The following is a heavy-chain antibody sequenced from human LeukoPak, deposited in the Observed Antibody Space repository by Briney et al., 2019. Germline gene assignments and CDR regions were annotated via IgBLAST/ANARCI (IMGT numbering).Heavy chain of an antibody. D-gene: IGHD5-18*01. V-gene: IGHV4-39*07. CDR3: ARIHTAMASYYFDY. Sequence: SETLSLTCTVSGGSISSSSYYWGWIRQPPGKGLEWIGSIYYSGSTYYNPSLKSRVTISVDTSKNQFSLKLSSVTAADTAVYYCARIHTAMASYYFDYWGQGTLVTVSS. J-gene: IGHJ4*02. CDR2: IYYSGST. CDR1: GGSISSSSYY.